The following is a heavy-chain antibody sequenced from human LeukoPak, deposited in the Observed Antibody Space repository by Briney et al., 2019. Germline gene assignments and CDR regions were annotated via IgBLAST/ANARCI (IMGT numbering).Heavy chain of an antibody. CDR3: ARDREQWLVGYYMDV. J-gene: IGHJ6*03. D-gene: IGHD6-19*01. CDR1: GFTFSSYS. Sequence: GGSLRLSCAASGFTFSSYSMNWVRQAPGKGLEWVSYISSSSSTIYYADSVKGRFTISRDNAKNSLYLQMNSLRAEDTAVYYCARDREQWLVGYYMDVWGRGTTVTVSS. CDR2: ISSSSSTI. V-gene: IGHV3-48*01.